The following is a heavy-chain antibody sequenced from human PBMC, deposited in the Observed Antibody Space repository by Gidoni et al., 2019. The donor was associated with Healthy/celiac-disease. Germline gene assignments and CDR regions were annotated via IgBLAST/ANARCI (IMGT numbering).Heavy chain of an antibody. V-gene: IGHV3-30*18. CDR1: GFTFTRRG. J-gene: IGHJ6*02. CDR2: ISDDGSNK. D-gene: IGHD6-19*01. Sequence: QVQLVESVGGVVQPGWSLRLSCPAPGFTFTRRGLHWVRQAPGKGLEWVSIISDDGSNKYYADSVKGRFTISRDNSKNTLYLQMNSLRAEDTAVYYCAKDISSSGWPYYYYYGMDVWGQGTTVTVSS. CDR3: AKDISSSGWPYYYYYGMDV.